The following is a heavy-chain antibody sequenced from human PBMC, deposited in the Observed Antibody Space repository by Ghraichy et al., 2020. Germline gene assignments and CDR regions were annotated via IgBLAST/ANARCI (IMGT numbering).Heavy chain of an antibody. CDR1: GFTFDAYS. D-gene: IGHD6-19*01. CDR2: INWDGGHT. CDR3: AKAGIAVAGTDFDS. Sequence: GESLNISCVVSGFTFDAYSMHWVRQAPGKGLERVSLINWDGGHTYYADSVRGRFTISRDNSKNSLFLQMNSLRVDDTAFYYCAKAGIAVAGTDFDSWGQGTLVTVSS. J-gene: IGHJ4*02. V-gene: IGHV3-43D*04.